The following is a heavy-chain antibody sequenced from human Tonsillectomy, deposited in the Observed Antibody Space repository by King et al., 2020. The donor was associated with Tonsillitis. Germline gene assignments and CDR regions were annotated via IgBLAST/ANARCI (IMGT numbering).Heavy chain of an antibody. CDR1: GFTFSSYS. Sequence: VQLVESGGGLVKPGGSLRLSCAASGFTFSSYSINWVRQAPGKGLEWVSSISSSSSYIYYADSVKGRFTISRDNAKNSVHLQMNSLRAEDTAVYYCARDYCGGDCYFSGYYYGMDVWGQGTTVTVSS. CDR3: ARDYCGGDCYFSGYYYGMDV. V-gene: IGHV3-21*01. D-gene: IGHD2-21*02. J-gene: IGHJ6*02. CDR2: ISSSSSYI.